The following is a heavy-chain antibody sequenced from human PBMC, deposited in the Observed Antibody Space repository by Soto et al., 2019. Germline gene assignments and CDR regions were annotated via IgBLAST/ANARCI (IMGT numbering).Heavy chain of an antibody. D-gene: IGHD2-21*02. CDR3: AKAYCGGDCYSQRVDFYFDY. Sequence: GSLRLSCAASGFTFSSYAMSWVRQAPGKGLEWVSAISGSGGSTYYADSVKGRFTIPRDNSKNTLYLQMNSLRAEDTAVYYCAKAYCGGDCYSQRVDFYFDYWGQGTLVTVSS. CDR1: GFTFSSYA. J-gene: IGHJ4*02. CDR2: ISGSGGST. V-gene: IGHV3-23*01.